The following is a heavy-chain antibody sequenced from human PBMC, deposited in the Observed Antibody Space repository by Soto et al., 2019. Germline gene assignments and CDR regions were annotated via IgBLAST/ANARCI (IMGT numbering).Heavy chain of an antibody. J-gene: IGHJ4*02. CDR1: GGSIRSGGHY. V-gene: IGHV4-31*03. CDR3: AREPLPGFFDY. Sequence: SETLSLTCTVSGGSIRSGGHYWSWIRRHPGKGLEKIGYIYFTGSTDYNPSLKSRLTISIDTSKNQFSLELSSVTAADTAVYYCAREPLPGFFDYWGRGTLVTVSS. CDR2: IYFTGST.